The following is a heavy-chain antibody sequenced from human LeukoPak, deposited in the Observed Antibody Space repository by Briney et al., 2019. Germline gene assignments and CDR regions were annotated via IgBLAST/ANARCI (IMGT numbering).Heavy chain of an antibody. CDR3: ARDGGDYVWGSYRYTRSGFDY. J-gene: IGHJ4*02. V-gene: IGHV3-23*01. Sequence: GGSLRLSCATSGFTFSSYGLSWVRQAPGKGLEWVSTISGSGGRTYHADSVKGRFTISRDNSKNTLYLQMNSLRAEDTAVYYCARDGGDYVWGSYRYTRSGFDYWGQGTLVTVSS. D-gene: IGHD3-16*02. CDR2: ISGSGGRT. CDR1: GFTFSSYG.